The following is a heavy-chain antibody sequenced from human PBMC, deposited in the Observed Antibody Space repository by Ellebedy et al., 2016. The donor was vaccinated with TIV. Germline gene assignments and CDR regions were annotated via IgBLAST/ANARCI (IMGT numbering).Heavy chain of an antibody. Sequence: PGGSLRLSCSASGFTFSSYAMHLGRKAPGQGLYFVSAISSGGGTTYNADSVKGRFTISRDNSTNTLYLQMSSLRAEDTAVYYCVKRDNGYSFDYWGQGTLVTVSS. CDR1: GFTFSSYA. CDR3: VKRDNGYSFDY. D-gene: IGHD3-22*01. J-gene: IGHJ4*02. V-gene: IGHV3-64D*06. CDR2: ISSGGGTT.